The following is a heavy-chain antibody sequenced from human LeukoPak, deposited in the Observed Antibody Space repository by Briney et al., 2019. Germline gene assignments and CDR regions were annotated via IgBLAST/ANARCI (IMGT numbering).Heavy chain of an antibody. CDR3: ARRPGSVNYDFWSGYYPFDY. CDR2: INHSGST. J-gene: IGHJ4*02. D-gene: IGHD3-3*01. Sequence: SETLSLTCAVYGGSFSGYYWSWIRQPPGKGLEWIGEINHSGSTNYNPSLKSRVTISVDTSKNQFSLKLSSVTAADTAVYYCARRPGSVNYDFWSGYYPFDYWGQGTLVTVSS. V-gene: IGHV4-34*01. CDR1: GGSFSGYY.